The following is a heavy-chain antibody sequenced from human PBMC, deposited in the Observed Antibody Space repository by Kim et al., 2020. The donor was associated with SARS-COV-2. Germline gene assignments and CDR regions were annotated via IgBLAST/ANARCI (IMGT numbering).Heavy chain of an antibody. CDR2: IDPSGGTT. J-gene: IGHJ4*02. D-gene: IGHD3-10*02. CDR1: GYTFTNFY. V-gene: IGHV1-46*01. CDR3: ARDTSTTSSRTLFDY. Sequence: ASVKVSCKACGYTFTNFYMHWVRQAPGHGLEWLAIIDPSGGTTSYAQKFQGRVIMTRDTSTSTVYMELSSLRSEDTAVYFCARDTSTTSSRTLFDYWGQGTLVTVSS.